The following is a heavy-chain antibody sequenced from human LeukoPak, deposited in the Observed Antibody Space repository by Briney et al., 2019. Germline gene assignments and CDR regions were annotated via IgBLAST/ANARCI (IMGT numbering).Heavy chain of an antibody. V-gene: IGHV3-11*01. D-gene: IGHD3-16*01. CDR1: GFTVSDYY. CDR2: ISNCGDIT. CDR3: ARDRQFRLHDP. J-gene: IGHJ5*02. Sequence: GPCLTPACTASGFTVSDYYIAWIRQAPGKGLGWLSYISNCGDITSYVDSVKGRFTISRDSAKKSVYLQIDSLRAEDTAMYYCARDRQFRLHDPWGQGTLVTVSS.